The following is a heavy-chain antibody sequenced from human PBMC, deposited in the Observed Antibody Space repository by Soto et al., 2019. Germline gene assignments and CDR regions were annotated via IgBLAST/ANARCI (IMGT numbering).Heavy chain of an antibody. CDR3: ASSAYSKNGY. D-gene: IGHD4-4*01. CDR1: GFTFSSYW. CDR2: IKPDGSEK. Sequence: SLRLSCAASGFTFSSYWMSWVRQAPGKGLEWVANIKPDGSEKYYVDSVKGRFTISRDNAKNSLYLQTNSLRAEDTAVYFCASSAYSKNGYWGQGTLVTVSS. J-gene: IGHJ4*02. V-gene: IGHV3-7*01.